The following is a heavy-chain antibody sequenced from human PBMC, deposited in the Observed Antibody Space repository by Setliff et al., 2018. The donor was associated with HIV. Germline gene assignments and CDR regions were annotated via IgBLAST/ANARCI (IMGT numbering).Heavy chain of an antibody. CDR1: GYTFTSYD. Sequence: GASVKVSCKTSGYTFTSYDIHWVRQAPGQGPEWMGTITPSGGTTGYAQKFRGRLIVTRDTSTGTVYMELGSLRSEDTAVYYCAKDLGGSSRGGYYMDVWGKGTTVTVSS. D-gene: IGHD1-26*01. V-gene: IGHV1-46*01. J-gene: IGHJ6*03. CDR3: AKDLGGSSRGGYYMDV. CDR2: ITPSGGTT.